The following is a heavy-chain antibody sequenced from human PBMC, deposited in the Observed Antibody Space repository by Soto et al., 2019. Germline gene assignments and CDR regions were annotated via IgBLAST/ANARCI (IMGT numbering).Heavy chain of an antibody. Sequence: EVQLVESGGGLVKPGGSLRLSCAASGFTFSSYSMNWVRQAPGKGLEWVSSISSRSSYIYYADSVKGRFTISRDNAKNSLYLQMNSLRAEDTAVYYCAIDQGMATMGGGLGYWGQGTLVTVSS. CDR1: GFTFSSYS. CDR2: ISSRSSYI. D-gene: IGHD5-12*01. J-gene: IGHJ4*02. CDR3: AIDQGMATMGGGLGY. V-gene: IGHV3-21*01.